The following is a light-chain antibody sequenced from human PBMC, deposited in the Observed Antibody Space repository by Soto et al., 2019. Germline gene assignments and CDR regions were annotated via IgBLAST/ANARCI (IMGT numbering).Light chain of an antibody. V-gene: IGLV2-14*01. Sequence: QSALTQPASVSGSPGQSITISCTGTGSDVIDYSYVSWYQQHPGKAPKLMIFEVSNRPSGISNRFSGSKSGNTASLTISGLQAEDEADYYCSSYTSTRTLVFGGGTKLTVL. CDR2: EVS. CDR1: GSDVIDYSY. J-gene: IGLJ2*01. CDR3: SSYTSTRTLV.